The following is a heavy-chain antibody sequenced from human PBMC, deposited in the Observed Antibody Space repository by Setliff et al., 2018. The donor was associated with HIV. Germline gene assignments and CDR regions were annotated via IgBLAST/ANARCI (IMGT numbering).Heavy chain of an antibody. V-gene: IGHV3-23*01. CDR2: ITGSDGRT. CDR1: GFIFSRYA. J-gene: IGHJ4*02. CDR3: AKSGRAQWLGPYHFDY. D-gene: IGHD6-19*01. Sequence: PGGSLRLSCAASGFIFSRYAMSWVRQAPGKGLGWVSVITGSDGRTYYADSLKGRFTISRDNSKNTLYPQMNSLRAEDTAVYYCAKSGRAQWLGPYHFDYWGQGTLVTVSS.